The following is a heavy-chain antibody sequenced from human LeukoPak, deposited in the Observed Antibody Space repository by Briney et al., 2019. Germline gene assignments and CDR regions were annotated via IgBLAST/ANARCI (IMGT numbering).Heavy chain of an antibody. D-gene: IGHD3-10*01. J-gene: IGHJ3*02. CDR1: GYTFTSYG. Sequence: GASVKVSCKASGYTFTSYGISWVRQAPGQGLEWMGWISAYNGNTNYAQKLQGRVTMTTDTSTSTAYMELRSLRSDDTAVYYCARDIQPGYYYGSGSYSSDAFDIWGQGTMVTVSS. CDR2: ISAYNGNT. CDR3: ARDIQPGYYYGSGSYSSDAFDI. V-gene: IGHV1-18*01.